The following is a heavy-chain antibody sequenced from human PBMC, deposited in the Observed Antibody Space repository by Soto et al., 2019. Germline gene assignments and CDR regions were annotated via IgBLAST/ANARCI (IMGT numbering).Heavy chain of an antibody. CDR1: GFTFSDYY. V-gene: IGHV3-11*01. Sequence: GRSLRLSCAASGFTFSDYYMTWIRQAPGKGLEWISYISSSGYTIYDADSVKGRFTISRDNAKNSLYLQMNSLRAEDTAVYFCAKTTDGWFSAFEIWGQGTVVTVPS. CDR2: ISSSGYTI. CDR3: AKTTDGWFSAFEI. J-gene: IGHJ3*02. D-gene: IGHD6-19*01.